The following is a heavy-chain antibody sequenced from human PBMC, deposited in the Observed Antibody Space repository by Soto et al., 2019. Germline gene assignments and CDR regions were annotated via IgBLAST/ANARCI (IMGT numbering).Heavy chain of an antibody. V-gene: IGHV3-30-3*01. D-gene: IGHD6-19*01. Sequence: VQLVESGGGVVQPGRSLRLSCAASGFTFSSYAMHWVRQAPGKGLEWVAVISYDGSNKYYADSVKGRFTISRDNSKNTLYLQMNSLRAEDTAVYYCARDSVSGWLFDYWGQGTLVTVSS. CDR1: GFTFSSYA. CDR3: ARDSVSGWLFDY. CDR2: ISYDGSNK. J-gene: IGHJ4*02.